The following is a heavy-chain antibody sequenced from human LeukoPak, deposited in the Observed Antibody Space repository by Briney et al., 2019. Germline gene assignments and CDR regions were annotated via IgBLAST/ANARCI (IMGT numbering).Heavy chain of an antibody. J-gene: IGHJ4*02. Sequence: PSETLSLTCTASGGSISSSSYYWGWIRQPPGKGLEWIGSIYYSGSTYYNPSLKSRVTISVGTSKNPFSLKLSSATAADTAVYYCARDRGTWNDDGFDYWGQGTLVTVSS. CDR3: ARDRGTWNDDGFDY. D-gene: IGHD1-1*01. CDR2: IYYSGST. CDR1: GGSISSSSYY. V-gene: IGHV4-39*07.